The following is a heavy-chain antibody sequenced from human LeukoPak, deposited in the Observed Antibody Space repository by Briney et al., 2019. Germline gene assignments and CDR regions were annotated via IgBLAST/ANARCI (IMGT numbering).Heavy chain of an antibody. CDR1: GLTVSSNY. J-gene: IGHJ3*02. V-gene: IGHV3-53*01. D-gene: IGHD3-10*01. Sequence: GGSLRLSCVASGLTVSSNYINWVRQAPGKGLEWVSVIYSGGYTYYADSVKGRFTISRDNSKNTLYLQMNSLRTEDTAVYYCARIKTMVPAVNAFDIWGQGTLVTVSS. CDR2: IYSGGYT. CDR3: ARIKTMVPAVNAFDI.